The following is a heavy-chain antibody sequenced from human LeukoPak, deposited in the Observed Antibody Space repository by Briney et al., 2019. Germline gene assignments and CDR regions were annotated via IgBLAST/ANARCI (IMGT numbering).Heavy chain of an antibody. CDR3: ARSIAVAGRHDAFDI. J-gene: IGHJ3*02. V-gene: IGHV1-2*02. Sequence: ASVKVSCKASGYTFTGYYMHWVRQAPGQGLEWMGWINPNSGGTNYAQKFQGRVTMTRDTSISTAYMELSRLRSDDTAVYYCARSIAVAGRHDAFDIWGQGTMVTVSS. CDR2: INPNSGGT. CDR1: GYTFTGYY. D-gene: IGHD6-19*01.